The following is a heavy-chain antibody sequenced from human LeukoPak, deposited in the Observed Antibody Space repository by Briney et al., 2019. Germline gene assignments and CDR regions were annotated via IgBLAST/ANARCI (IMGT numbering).Heavy chain of an antibody. CDR1: GYTFTGYY. CDR3: ARGGWGVGCSSTSCYDSEYFQH. D-gene: IGHD2-2*01. J-gene: IGHJ1*01. CDR2: INPNSGGT. V-gene: IGHV1-2*06. Sequence: ASVKVSCKASGYTFTGYYMHWVRQAPRQGLEWMGRINPNSGGTNYAQKFQGRVTMTRDTSISTDYMELSRLRSDDTAVYYCARGGWGVGCSSTSCYDSEYFQHWGQGTLVTVSS.